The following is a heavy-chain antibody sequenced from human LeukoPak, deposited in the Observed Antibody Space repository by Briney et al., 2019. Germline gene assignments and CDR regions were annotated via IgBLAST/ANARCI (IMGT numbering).Heavy chain of an antibody. J-gene: IGHJ4*02. CDR3: AREGPIWGNYRPFDY. V-gene: IGHV4-39*07. D-gene: IGHD3-16*02. CDR2: IYYNGSP. Sequence: PSETLSLTCTVSGGSISSSSYYWGWIRQPPGKGLEWIGSIYYNGSPNYNPSLKSRVTILVDMSRNQFSLKLDSVTAADTAVYYCAREGPIWGNYRPFDYWGQGTLVTVSS. CDR1: GGSISSSSYY.